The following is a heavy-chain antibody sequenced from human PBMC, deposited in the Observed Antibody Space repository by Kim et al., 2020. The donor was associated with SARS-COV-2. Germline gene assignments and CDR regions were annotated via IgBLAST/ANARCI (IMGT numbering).Heavy chain of an antibody. Sequence: YASSVKGRFTISRENSKNTLYLQMNSLRAEDTAVYYCAKSSGYSYAIDYWGQGTLVTVSS. J-gene: IGHJ4*02. CDR3: AKSSGYSYAIDY. D-gene: IGHD5-18*01. V-gene: IGHV3-30*02.